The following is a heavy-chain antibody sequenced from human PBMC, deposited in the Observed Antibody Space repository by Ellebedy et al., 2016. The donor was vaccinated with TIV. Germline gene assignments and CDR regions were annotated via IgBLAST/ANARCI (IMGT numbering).Heavy chain of an antibody. CDR1: GYTFTPYY. CDR3: ATSGVVTMIRGASDY. J-gene: IGHJ4*02. Sequence: AASVKVSCKASGYTFTPYYMHSVRQAPGQGLAWMGWINPHSGGTNYAQKFQGRVTMTRATSVSTAYMELRRLRSDDTAEYYWATSGVVTMIRGASDYWGQGTVVTVSS. CDR2: INPHSGGT. D-gene: IGHD3-10*01. V-gene: IGHV1-2*02.